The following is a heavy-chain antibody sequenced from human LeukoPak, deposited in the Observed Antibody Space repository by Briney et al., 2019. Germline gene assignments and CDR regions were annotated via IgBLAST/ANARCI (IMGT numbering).Heavy chain of an antibody. CDR1: GFTVRSIY. CDR2: FYSGGSS. CDR3: ARDRGYGYGFFDY. D-gene: IGHD5-18*01. J-gene: IGHJ4*02. Sequence: GGSLRLSCAASGFTVRSIYMTWVRQAPGKGLEWVSSFYSGGSSYYADSVKGRFIISRDSSTDTLYLQMNSLRVEDTAVYFCARDRGYGYGFFDYWGQGTLVTVSS. V-gene: IGHV3-53*01.